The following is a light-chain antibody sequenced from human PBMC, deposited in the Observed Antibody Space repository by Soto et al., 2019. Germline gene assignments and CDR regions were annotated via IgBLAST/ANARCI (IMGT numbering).Light chain of an antibody. V-gene: IGKV1-33*01. CDR1: QDVSNY. CDR2: DAS. CDR3: QQYSNLIT. J-gene: IGKJ5*01. Sequence: DIQMTQSRSSLSSSVGDRVTITCQASQDVSNYLNWYQQKLGKAPKLLIYDASNLETGVPSRFSGSGSGTYFTFTISSLQPEDFATYYWQQYSNLITFGQGTRLEIK.